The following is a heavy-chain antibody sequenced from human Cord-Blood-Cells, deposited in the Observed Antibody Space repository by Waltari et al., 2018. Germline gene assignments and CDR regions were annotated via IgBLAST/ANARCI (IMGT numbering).Heavy chain of an antibody. CDR2: IYYSGST. CDR3: ARHDYDFWSGYYPHYYYYGMDV. V-gene: IGHV4-39*01. D-gene: IGHD3-3*01. CDR1: GGSIRSRSYY. J-gene: IGHJ6*02. Sequence: QLQLQESGPGLVKPSETLSLPCTVSGGSIRSRSYYWGWIRQPPGKGREWIGSIYYSGSTYYNPSLKSRVTISVDTSKNQFSLKLSSVTAADTAVYYCARHDYDFWSGYYPHYYYYGMDVWGQGTTVTVSS.